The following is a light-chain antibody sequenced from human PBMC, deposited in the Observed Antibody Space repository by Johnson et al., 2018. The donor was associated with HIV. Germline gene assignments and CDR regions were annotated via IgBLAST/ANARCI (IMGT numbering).Light chain of an antibody. CDR2: ENN. CDR1: SSTIENNY. V-gene: IGLV1-51*02. Sequence: QSVLTQPPSVSAAPGQKVTISCSGSSSTIENNYVSWYQQLPGTAPKLLIYENNKRPSGIPDRFSGSKSGTSATLGITGPQTGDEADYYCGTWDSSLSGVFGTGTKVTVL. CDR3: GTWDSSLSGV. J-gene: IGLJ1*01.